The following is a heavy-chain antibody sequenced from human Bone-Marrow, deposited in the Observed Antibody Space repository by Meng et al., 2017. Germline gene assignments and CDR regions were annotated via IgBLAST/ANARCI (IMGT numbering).Heavy chain of an antibody. V-gene: IGHV4-59*01. CDR2: VYYNGIT. Sequence: GSLRLSCTVSGGSISSYYWSWMRQPPGKGLEWFGYVYYNGITNYNASLKSRVTISLDTSKNQFSLNLNTVTAADTAVYYCARGGASWGSNYYFDFWGRGTLVTVSS. CDR3: ARGGASWGSNYYFDF. D-gene: IGHD2-15*01. J-gene: IGHJ2*01. CDR1: GGSISSYY.